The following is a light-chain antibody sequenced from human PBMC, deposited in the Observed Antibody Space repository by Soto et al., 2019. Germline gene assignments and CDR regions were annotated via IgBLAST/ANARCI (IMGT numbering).Light chain of an antibody. CDR2: DVS. CDR3: HQRNQ. Sequence: IVLTQSPVTLSLSPLERATLSCMASQNISSYLIWYQQKPGQSPRLLMYDVSNRATGIPARFSGSGSGTDFTLTISSVEPEDFAMYYCHQRNQFGQGTRLEIK. CDR1: QNISSY. J-gene: IGKJ5*01. V-gene: IGKV3-11*01.